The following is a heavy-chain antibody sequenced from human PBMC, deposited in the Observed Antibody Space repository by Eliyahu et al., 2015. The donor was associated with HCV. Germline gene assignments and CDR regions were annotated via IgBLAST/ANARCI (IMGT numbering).Heavy chain of an antibody. V-gene: IGHV1-2*02. D-gene: IGHD2-15*01. J-gene: IGHJ4*02. CDR1: GYXFIAHX. CDR2: INPNSGGTGDT. Sequence: QVQLVQSGAEVKEPGASVKVSCKASGYXFIAHXMHWVRQAPGXGLEWMGCINPNSGGTGDTNYAQKFQGRVTMTRDTSISTVYMELRWLGSDDTAVYYCARDRGSTWYGGIDYWGQGTLVTVSS. CDR3: ARDRGSTWYGGIDY.